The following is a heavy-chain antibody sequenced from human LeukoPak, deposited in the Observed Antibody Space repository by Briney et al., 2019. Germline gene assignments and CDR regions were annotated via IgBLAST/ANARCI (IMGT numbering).Heavy chain of an antibody. CDR2: ISWNSGSI. V-gene: IGHV3-9*01. CDR3: ARDGGDPDAFDI. D-gene: IGHD3-10*01. Sequence: GGSLRLSCAASGFTFDDYAMHWVRQAPGKGLEWVSGISWNSGSIGYADSVKGRFTISRDNAKNSLYLQMNSLRAEDTAVYYCARDGGDPDAFDIWGQGTMVTVSS. CDR1: GFTFDDYA. J-gene: IGHJ3*02.